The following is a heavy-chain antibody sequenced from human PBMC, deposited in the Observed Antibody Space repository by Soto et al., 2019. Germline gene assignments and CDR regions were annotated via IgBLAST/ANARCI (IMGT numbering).Heavy chain of an antibody. J-gene: IGHJ4*02. CDR1: GFTFSSYG. CDR3: AKGDSSSWYYFDY. Sequence: VGSLRLSCAASGFTFSSYGMHWVRQAPGKGLEWVAVISYDGSNKYYADSVKGRFTISRDNSKNTLYLQMNSLRAEDTAVYYCAKGDSSSWYYFDYWGQGTLVTVAS. CDR2: ISYDGSNK. V-gene: IGHV3-30*18. D-gene: IGHD6-13*01.